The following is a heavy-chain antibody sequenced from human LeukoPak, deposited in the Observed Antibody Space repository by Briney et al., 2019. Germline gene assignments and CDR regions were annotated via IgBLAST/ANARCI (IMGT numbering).Heavy chain of an antibody. CDR2: IYISGSS. CDR3: AREGGSSRYFDY. J-gene: IGHJ4*02. Sequence: ASETLSLTCTVSGDSISSYYWSWIRQPAGKGLEWIGRIYISGSSNYNPSLKSRVTMSVDTSKNQFSLNLSSVTAADTAVYYCAREGGSSRYFDYWGQGTLVTVSS. CDR1: GDSISSYY. D-gene: IGHD6-13*01. V-gene: IGHV4-4*07.